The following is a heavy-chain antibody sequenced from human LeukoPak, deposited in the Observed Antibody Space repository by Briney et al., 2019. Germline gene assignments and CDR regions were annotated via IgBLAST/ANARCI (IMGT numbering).Heavy chain of an antibody. D-gene: IGHD3-22*01. J-gene: IGHJ4*02. CDR1: GFTFSSYA. V-gene: IGHV3-23*01. CDR3: ARVDDSSGYYHPGFDY. Sequence: GGSLRLSCAASGFTFSSYAMSWVRQAPGKGLEWVSAISGSGGSTYYADSVKGRFTISRDNSKNTLYLQMNSLRAEDTAVYYCARVDDSSGYYHPGFDYWGQGTLVTVSS. CDR2: ISGSGGST.